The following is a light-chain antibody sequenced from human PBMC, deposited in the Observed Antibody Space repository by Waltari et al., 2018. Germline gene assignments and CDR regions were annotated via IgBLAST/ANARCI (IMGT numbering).Light chain of an antibody. CDR1: QSVSRA. CDR3: QHYLRLPVT. J-gene: IGKJ1*01. V-gene: IGKV3-20*01. Sequence: EIELTQSPATLSWSLGVRATVSCRASQSVSRALAWYQQKPGQAPRLLIYGASTRATGIPDRFSGSGSGTDFSLTISRLEPDDFAVYYCQHYLRLPVTFGQGTTVEI. CDR2: GAS.